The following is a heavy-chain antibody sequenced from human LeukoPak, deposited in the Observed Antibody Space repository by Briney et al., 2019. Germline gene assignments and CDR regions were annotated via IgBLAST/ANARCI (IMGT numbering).Heavy chain of an antibody. D-gene: IGHD3-10*01. CDR3: ARDFLTMVRGVINMYYYYMDV. Sequence: GASVKVSCKASGGTFSSYTISWVRQAPGQGLEWMGRIIPILGIANYAQKFQGRVTITADKSTSTAYMELSSLRSEDTAVYYCARDFLTMVRGVINMYYYYMDVWGKGTTVTVSS. CDR2: IIPILGIA. J-gene: IGHJ6*03. V-gene: IGHV1-69*04. CDR1: GGTFSSYT.